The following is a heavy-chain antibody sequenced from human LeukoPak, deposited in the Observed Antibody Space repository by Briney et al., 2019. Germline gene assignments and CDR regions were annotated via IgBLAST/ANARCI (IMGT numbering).Heavy chain of an antibody. CDR2: ISGSGGST. CDR3: AKRLRFLEWLSAFYI. V-gene: IGHV3-23*01. D-gene: IGHD3-3*01. J-gene: IGHJ3*02. Sequence: GGSLRLSCAASGFTFSSYAMSWVRQAPGKGLEWVSAISGSGGSTYYADSVKGRFTISRDNSKNTPYLQMNSLRAEDTAVYYCAKRLRFLEWLSAFYIWGQGTMVTVSS. CDR1: GFTFSSYA.